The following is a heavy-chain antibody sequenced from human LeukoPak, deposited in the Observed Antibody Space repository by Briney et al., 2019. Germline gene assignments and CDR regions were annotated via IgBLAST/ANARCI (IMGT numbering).Heavy chain of an antibody. V-gene: IGHV3-21*01. CDR1: GFTFSSYS. CDR3: ARDWAGSSYDY. CDR2: ISSTSSYI. D-gene: IGHD3-10*01. Sequence: GGSLRLSCAASGFTFSSYSIDWVRQTPGKGLEWVSSISSTSSYIYYADSVKGRFTISRDNVKNTVYLQMKSLRAEDTAVYYCARDWAGSSYDYWGQGTLVTVSS. J-gene: IGHJ4*02.